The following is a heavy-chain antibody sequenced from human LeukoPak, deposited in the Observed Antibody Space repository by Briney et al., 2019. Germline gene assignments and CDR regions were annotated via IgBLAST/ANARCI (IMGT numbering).Heavy chain of an antibody. CDR1: GYTFTGYD. Sequence: ASVKVSCKASGYTFTGYDMHWVRQAPGQGLEWMGRINPNSGGTNYAQKFQGRVTMTRDTSISTAYMELSRLRSDDTAVYYCARSRYTAMVSFDYWGQGTLVTVSS. D-gene: IGHD5-18*01. J-gene: IGHJ4*02. V-gene: IGHV1-2*06. CDR3: ARSRYTAMVSFDY. CDR2: INPNSGGT.